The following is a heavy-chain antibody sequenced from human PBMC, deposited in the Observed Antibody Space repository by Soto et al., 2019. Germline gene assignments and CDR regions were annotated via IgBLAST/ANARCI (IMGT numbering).Heavy chain of an antibody. V-gene: IGHV4-30-4*01. CDR3: ARIDYGDYYFDY. D-gene: IGHD4-17*01. Sequence: LSLTCTVSGGSISSGDYYWSWIRQPPGKGLEWIGYIYYSGSTYYNPSLKSRVTISVDTSKNQFSLKLSSVTAADTAVYYCARIDYGDYYFDYWGQGTLVTVSS. J-gene: IGHJ4*02. CDR1: GGSISSGDYY. CDR2: IYYSGST.